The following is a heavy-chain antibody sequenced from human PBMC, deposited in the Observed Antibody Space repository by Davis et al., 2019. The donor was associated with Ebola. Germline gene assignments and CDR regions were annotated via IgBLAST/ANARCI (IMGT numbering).Heavy chain of an antibody. CDR2: IKQDGSEK. Sequence: GESLKISCAASGFTFSSYWMSWVRQAPGKGLEWVANIKQDGSEKYYVDSVKGRFTISRDNAKNSLYLQMNSLRAEDTAVYYCARTPPREIGPYYFDYWGQGTLVTVSS. CDR1: GFTFSSYW. V-gene: IGHV3-7*01. CDR3: ARTPPREIGPYYFDY. D-gene: IGHD2-21*01. J-gene: IGHJ4*02.